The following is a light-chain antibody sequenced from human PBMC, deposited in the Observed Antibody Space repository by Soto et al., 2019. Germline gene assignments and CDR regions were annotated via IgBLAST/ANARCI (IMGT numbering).Light chain of an antibody. CDR2: GAS. J-gene: IGKJ5*01. CDR3: QQYGRRIT. CDR1: QSVSSSY. Sequence: EIVLTQCPGTLSLSPGEIDTLSCRASQSVSSSYLAWYQQKPGQAPRLLIYGASSRATGIPDRFSGSGSGTDFTLTISRLEPEDFAVYYCQQYGRRITFGQGTRLEIK. V-gene: IGKV3-20*01.